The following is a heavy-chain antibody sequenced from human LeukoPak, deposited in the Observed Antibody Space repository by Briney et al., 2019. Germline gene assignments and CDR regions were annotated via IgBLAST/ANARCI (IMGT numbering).Heavy chain of an antibody. CDR1: GYTFTSYD. CDR2: INPSGGST. D-gene: IGHD3-10*01. J-gene: IGHJ4*02. V-gene: IGHV1-46*01. CDR3: ARDRGNFDY. Sequence: GASVKVSCKASGYTFTSYDINWVRQATGQGLEWMGIINPSGGSTSYAQKFQGRVTMTRDTSTSTVYMELSSLRSEDTAVYYCARDRGNFDYWGQGTLVTVSS.